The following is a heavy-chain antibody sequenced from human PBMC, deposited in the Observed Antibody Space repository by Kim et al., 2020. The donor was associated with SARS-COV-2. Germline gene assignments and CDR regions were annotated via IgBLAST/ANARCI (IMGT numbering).Heavy chain of an antibody. CDR2: INPNSGGT. Sequence: ASVKVSCKASGYTFTGYYMHWVRQAPGQGLEWMGWINPNSGGTNYAQKFQGRVTMTRDTSISTAYMELSRLRSDDTAVYYCASGGCSGGSCYGLGYYYYYYGMDVWGQGTTVTVSS. CDR3: ASGGCSGGSCYGLGYYYYYYGMDV. D-gene: IGHD2-15*01. V-gene: IGHV1-2*02. CDR1: GYTFTGYY. J-gene: IGHJ6*02.